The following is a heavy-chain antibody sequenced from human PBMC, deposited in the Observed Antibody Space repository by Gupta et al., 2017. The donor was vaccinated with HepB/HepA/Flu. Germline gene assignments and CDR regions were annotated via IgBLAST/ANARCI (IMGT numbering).Heavy chain of an antibody. CDR3: AKDRHPRDYYSEARDV. D-gene: IGHD3-22*01. Sequence: GESAGGVFQPGRYLRLSCAASGFTFSTYGMHWVRQAPGKGLEWVAVISYDGINKYYADSVKGRFTISRDNSNNTLYLQMNRLRPEDTALYYWAKDRHPRDYYSEARDVWVQGTLGKVSS. V-gene: IGHV3-30*18. J-gene: IGHJ3*01. CDR2: ISYDGINK. CDR1: GFTFSTYG.